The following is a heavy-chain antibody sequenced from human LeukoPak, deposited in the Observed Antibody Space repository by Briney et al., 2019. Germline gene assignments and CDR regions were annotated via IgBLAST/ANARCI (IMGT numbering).Heavy chain of an antibody. CDR3: ASQYCSGGSCYLDY. D-gene: IGHD2-15*01. V-gene: IGHV4-59*01. CDR2: IYYSGST. J-gene: IGHJ4*02. Sequence: SETLSLTRTVSGGSISSYYWSWIRQPPGKGLEWIGYIYYSGSTNHNPSLTSRVSISVDTPKYQFSLKLSSVTAADTAVYYCASQYCSGGSCYLDYWGQGTLVAVSS. CDR1: GGSISSYY.